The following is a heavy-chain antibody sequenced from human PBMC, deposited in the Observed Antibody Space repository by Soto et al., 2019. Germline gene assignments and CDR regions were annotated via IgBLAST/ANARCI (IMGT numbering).Heavy chain of an antibody. D-gene: IGHD3-22*01. V-gene: IGHV3-33*01. CDR2: IWNDGSNE. CDR3: ARDQTDSSGYSDS. Sequence: PGGSLRLSCEASGFNFSSYGIHWVRQAPGKGLEWVAIIWNDGSNEYYADSVKGRFTISRDNSKNTVYLQVSKLRAEDTAVYFCARDQTDSSGYSDSWGQGTLVTVSS. CDR1: GFNFSSYG. J-gene: IGHJ4*02.